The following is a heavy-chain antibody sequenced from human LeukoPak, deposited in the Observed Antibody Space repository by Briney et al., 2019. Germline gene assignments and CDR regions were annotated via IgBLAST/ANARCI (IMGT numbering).Heavy chain of an antibody. J-gene: IGHJ4*02. D-gene: IGHD6-6*01. CDR3: ARGPRLGYSSSFAGTDFDY. CDR2: INHSGST. CDR1: GGSFSGYY. V-gene: IGHV4-34*01. Sequence: PSETLSLPCAVYGGSFSGYYWSWIRQPPGKGLEWIGEINHSGSTNYNPSLKSRVTISVDTSKNQFSLKLSSVTAADTAVYYCARGPRLGYSSSFAGTDFDYWGQGTLVTVSS.